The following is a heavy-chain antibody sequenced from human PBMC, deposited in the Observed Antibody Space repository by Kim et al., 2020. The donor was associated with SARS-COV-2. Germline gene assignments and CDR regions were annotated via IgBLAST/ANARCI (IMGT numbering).Heavy chain of an antibody. CDR2: IYSGGST. J-gene: IGHJ4*02. V-gene: IGHV3-66*01. CDR1: GFTVSSNY. D-gene: IGHD3-22*01. CDR3: ATRGPYYYDSSGPLEGFFDY. Sequence: GGSLRLSCAASGFTVSSNYMSWVRQAPGKGLEWVSVIYSGGSTYYADSVKGRFTISRDNSKNTLYLQMNSLRAEDTAVYYCATRGPYYYDSSGPLEGFFDYWGQGTLVTVSS.